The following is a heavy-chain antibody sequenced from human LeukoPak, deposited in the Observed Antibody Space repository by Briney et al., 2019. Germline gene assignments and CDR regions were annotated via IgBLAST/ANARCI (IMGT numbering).Heavy chain of an antibody. D-gene: IGHD6-6*01. CDR3: ARAHLSSSSTDYMDV. V-gene: IGHV3-21*01. Sequence: GGSLRLSCAASGFTFSSYPLNWVRQAPGKGLEWVSSISTTNSYIYYADSVKGRFTISRDNSKNTLSLQMNSLRPEDTAVYYCARAHLSSSSTDYMDVWGKGTTVTVSS. CDR2: ISTTNSYI. CDR1: GFTFSSYP. J-gene: IGHJ6*03.